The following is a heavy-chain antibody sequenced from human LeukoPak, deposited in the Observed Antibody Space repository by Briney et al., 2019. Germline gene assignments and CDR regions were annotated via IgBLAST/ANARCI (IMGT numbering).Heavy chain of an antibody. J-gene: IGHJ5*02. CDR1: GLTFSSYG. V-gene: IGHV3-33*01. D-gene: IGHD3-9*01. Sequence: GGSLRLSCAASGLTFSSYGMHWVRQAPGKGLEWVAVIWYDGTNKHYADSVKGRFTISRDNSKNTLYLQMNSLRAEDTAVYYCAATILTGHNWFDPWGQGTLVTVSS. CDR2: IWYDGTNK. CDR3: AATILTGHNWFDP.